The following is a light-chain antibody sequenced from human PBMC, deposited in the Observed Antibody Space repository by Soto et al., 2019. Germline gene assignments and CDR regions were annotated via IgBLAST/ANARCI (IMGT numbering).Light chain of an antibody. CDR1: SSNIGNNY. Sequence: QSVLTQPPSVSAAPGQKVTISCSGSSSNIGNNYVSWYQQLPGTAPKLLIYDNDKRPSGIPDRFSGSKSGTSATLGITELQTGDEADYFCGTWDNSLSACVFETGTKVTVL. CDR2: DND. CDR3: GTWDNSLSACV. J-gene: IGLJ1*01. V-gene: IGLV1-51*01.